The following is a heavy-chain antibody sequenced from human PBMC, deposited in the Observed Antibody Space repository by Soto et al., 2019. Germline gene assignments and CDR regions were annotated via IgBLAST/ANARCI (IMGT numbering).Heavy chain of an antibody. CDR2: IIPIFGTA. D-gene: IGHD3-10*01. CDR3: AGRYYYGSGSYPQYFDY. V-gene: IGHV1-69*13. J-gene: IGHJ4*02. Sequence: WASVKVSCKASGGTFSSYAISWVRQAPGQGLAWMGGIIPIFGTANYAQKFQGRVTITADESTSTAYMELSSLRSEDTAVYYCAGRYYYGSGSYPQYFDYWGQGTLVTVSS. CDR1: GGTFSSYA.